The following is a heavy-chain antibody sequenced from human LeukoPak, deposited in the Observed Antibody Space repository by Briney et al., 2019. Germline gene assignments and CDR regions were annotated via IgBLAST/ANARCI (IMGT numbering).Heavy chain of an antibody. CDR3: ARDTPPDY. CDR2: ISSGGGT. J-gene: IGHJ4*02. CDR1: GITVSSNF. V-gene: IGHV3-53*01. Sequence: WGSLRLSCAASGITVSSNFMSWVRQAPGRGLEWVSVISSGGGTYYADSVKGRFTISRDNSKNTLYLQMNSLRAEDTAVYYCARDTPPDYWGQGTLVTVSS.